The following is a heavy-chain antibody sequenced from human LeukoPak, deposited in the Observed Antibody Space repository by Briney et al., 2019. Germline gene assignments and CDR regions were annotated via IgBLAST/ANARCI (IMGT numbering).Heavy chain of an antibody. D-gene: IGHD3-22*01. V-gene: IGHV4-31*03. J-gene: IGHJ4*02. CDR1: GGSISSGGYY. CDR3: ARGGSLSYYDSSGYYWIDY. Sequence: SETLSLTCTVSGGSISSGGYYWSWLRQHPGTGLEWIGYIYYSGSTYYNPSLKSRVTISVDTSKNQFSLKLSSVTAADTAVYYCARGGSLSYYDSSGYYWIDYWGQGTLVTVSS. CDR2: IYYSGST.